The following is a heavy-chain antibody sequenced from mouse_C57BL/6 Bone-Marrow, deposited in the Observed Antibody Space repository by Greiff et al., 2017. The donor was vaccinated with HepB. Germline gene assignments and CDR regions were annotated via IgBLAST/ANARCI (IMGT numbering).Heavy chain of an antibody. V-gene: IGHV1-64*01. J-gene: IGHJ4*01. Sequence: VQLQQPGAELVKPGASVKLSCKASGYTFTSYWMHWVKQRPGQGLEWIGMIHPNSGSTNYNEKFKSKATLTVDKSSSTAYMQLSSLTSEDSAVYYCARSGYDHYYAMDYWGQGTSVTVSS. CDR2: IHPNSGST. D-gene: IGHD2-2*01. CDR3: ARSGYDHYYAMDY. CDR1: GYTFTSYW.